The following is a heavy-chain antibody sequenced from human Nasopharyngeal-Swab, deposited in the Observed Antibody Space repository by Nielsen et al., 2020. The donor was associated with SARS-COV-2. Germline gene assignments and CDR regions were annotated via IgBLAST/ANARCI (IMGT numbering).Heavy chain of an antibody. CDR2: IYYSGST. J-gene: IGHJ4*02. Sequence: SKTLSLTCTVSGGSISSYYWSWIRQPPGKGLEWIGYIYYSGSTNYNPSLKSRVTISVDTSKNQFSLKLSSVTAADTAVYYCARFWYGSGSYYPHFDYWGQGTLVTVSS. D-gene: IGHD3-10*01. V-gene: IGHV4-59*01. CDR3: ARFWYGSGSYYPHFDY. CDR1: GGSISSYY.